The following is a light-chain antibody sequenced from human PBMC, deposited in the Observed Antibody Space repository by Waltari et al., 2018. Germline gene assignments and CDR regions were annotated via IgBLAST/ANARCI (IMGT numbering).Light chain of an antibody. CDR1: ALPTKY. V-gene: IGLV3-10*01. CDR3: YSTDSSGHDRV. CDR2: EDS. Sequence: SYALTQPPSVSVSPGQTARITCSGDALPTKYAYWYQQKSGQAPVLVIYEDSKRPAGIPERFAGSSSGTTATLTISGAQVEDEADYYCYSTDSSGHDRVFGGGTKLTVL. J-gene: IGLJ3*02.